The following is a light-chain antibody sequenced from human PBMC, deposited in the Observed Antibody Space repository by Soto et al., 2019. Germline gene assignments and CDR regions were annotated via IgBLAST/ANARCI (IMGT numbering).Light chain of an antibody. CDR3: QQYGSPPIT. V-gene: IGKV3-20*01. CDR1: QSVSSTY. Sequence: NLLTRAPPPPFFSPGERATLSLRASQSVSSTYLGWYQQQPGQPPRLLMSGTSNRATGTPDRFSGSGSGTDFTLTISRLEPEDFAVYYCQQYGSPPITFGQGTRLEI. CDR2: GTS. J-gene: IGKJ5*01.